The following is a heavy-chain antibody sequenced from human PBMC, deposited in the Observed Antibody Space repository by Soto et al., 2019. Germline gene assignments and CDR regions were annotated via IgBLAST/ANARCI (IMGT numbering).Heavy chain of an antibody. Sequence: QITLKESGPTLVKPTQTLTLTCTFSGFSLSTSGVAVGWIRQPPGKALEWLALISWDDDKRYSPSLKSRLTITKDTSKNQVVLTMTNMDPVDTATYYCAHRGFYGDYGYYFAYWGQGTLVTVSS. D-gene: IGHD4-17*01. CDR3: AHRGFYGDYGYYFAY. J-gene: IGHJ4*02. CDR2: ISWDDDK. V-gene: IGHV2-5*02. CDR1: GFSLSTSGVA.